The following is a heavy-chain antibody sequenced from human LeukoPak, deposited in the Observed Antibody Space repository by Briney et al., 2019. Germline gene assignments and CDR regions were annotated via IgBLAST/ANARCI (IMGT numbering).Heavy chain of an antibody. D-gene: IGHD1-20*01. CDR1: GYTLTELS. CDR3: ATEEYNWKSRPFDP. Sequence: ASVKVSCKVSGYTLTELSMHWVRQAPGKGLEWMGGFDPEDGETIYAQKFQGRVTMTEDTSTDTAYMELSSLRSEDTAVYYCATEEYNWKSRPFDPGGQGTLVTVSS. J-gene: IGHJ5*02. CDR2: FDPEDGET. V-gene: IGHV1-24*01.